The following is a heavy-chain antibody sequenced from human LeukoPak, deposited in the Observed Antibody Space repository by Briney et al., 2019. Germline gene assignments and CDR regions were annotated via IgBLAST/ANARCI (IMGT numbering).Heavy chain of an antibody. Sequence: GGSLRLSCAASGFTFTSYAMSWVRQGPGKGLEWVSVISDSGGSTYYADSVKGRFTISRDNSKNTLYLQMNCLRADDTAVYYCAKRRWLGGIGVADPFDYWGQGTPVTVSS. J-gene: IGHJ4*02. D-gene: IGHD6-19*01. V-gene: IGHV3-23*01. CDR3: AKRRWLGGIGVADPFDY. CDR2: ISDSGGST. CDR1: GFTFTSYA.